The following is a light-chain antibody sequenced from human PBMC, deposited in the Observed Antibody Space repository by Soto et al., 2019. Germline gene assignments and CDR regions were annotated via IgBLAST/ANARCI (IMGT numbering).Light chain of an antibody. CDR3: QQYNNWPSIT. Sequence: EIVLTQSPGTLSLSPGERATISCRASQSVSSSYLAWYQQKPGQAPRLLIYGASSRATGIPDRFSGSGSGTDFTLTISSLQSQDFAVYYCQQYNNWPSITFGQGTRLEIK. CDR1: QSVSSSY. J-gene: IGKJ5*01. CDR2: GAS. V-gene: IGKV3-20*01.